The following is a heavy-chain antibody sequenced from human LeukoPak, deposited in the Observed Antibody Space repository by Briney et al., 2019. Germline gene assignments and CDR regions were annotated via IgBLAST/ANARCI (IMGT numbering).Heavy chain of an antibody. CDR3: ARDRDIVVVPAAHFDY. V-gene: IGHV3-21*01. CDR1: GFTLSSYS. D-gene: IGHD2-2*01. J-gene: IGHJ4*02. Sequence: GGSLRLSCAASGFTLSSYSMNWVRQAPGKGLEWVSSISSSSSYIYYADSVKGRFTISRDNAKNSLYLQMNSLRAEDTAVYYCARDRDIVVVPAAHFDYWGQGTLVTVSS. CDR2: ISSSSSYI.